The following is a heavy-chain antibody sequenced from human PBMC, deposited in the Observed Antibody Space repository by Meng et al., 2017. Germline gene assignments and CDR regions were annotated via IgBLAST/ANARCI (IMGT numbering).Heavy chain of an antibody. CDR2: IYHSGST. D-gene: IGHD6-19*01. CDR1: GYSISSGYY. Sequence: SETLSLTCTVSGYSISSGYYWGWIRQPPGKGLEWIGSIYHSGSTYYNPSLKSRVTISVDTSKNQFSLKLSSVTAADTAVYYCARDQVAVAGKKGDYYYGMDVWGQGTTVTVSS. V-gene: IGHV4-38-2*02. J-gene: IGHJ6*02. CDR3: ARDQVAVAGKKGDYYYGMDV.